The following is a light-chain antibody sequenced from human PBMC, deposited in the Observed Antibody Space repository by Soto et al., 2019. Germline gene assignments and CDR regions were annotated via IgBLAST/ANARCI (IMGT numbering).Light chain of an antibody. CDR3: QQYNSYPWT. J-gene: IGKJ1*01. V-gene: IGKV1-9*01. CDR2: AAS. Sequence: DIQLTQSPSFLSASVGDRVTITCRASLGISSYLAWYQQKPGKAPKLLVYAASTLQSGVPSRFSGSGSGTEFTLTISSLQPEDFATYYCQQYNSYPWTFGQGTKVEIK. CDR1: LGISSY.